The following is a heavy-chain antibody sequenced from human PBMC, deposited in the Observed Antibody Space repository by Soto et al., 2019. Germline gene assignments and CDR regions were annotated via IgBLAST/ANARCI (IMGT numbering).Heavy chain of an antibody. CDR3: ARESDGTQYVDF. CDR2: SHVGPDTT. CDR1: GYTFTSYF. Sequence: VQLEQSGAEVKKPGASMKVSCQASGYTFTSYFIHWVRQAPGQGLEWMGVSHVGPDTTMYAQKFQGRVTVTRDTSTSTVYLELSSLMSEDTAVYFCARESDGTQYVDFCGQGTLVTVSS. V-gene: IGHV1-46*01. J-gene: IGHJ4*02.